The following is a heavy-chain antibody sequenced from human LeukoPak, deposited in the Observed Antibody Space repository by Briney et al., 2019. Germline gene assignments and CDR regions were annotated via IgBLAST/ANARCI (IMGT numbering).Heavy chain of an antibody. CDR3: ATQQWGFYYMDV. V-gene: IGHV4-61*02. CDR2: FYTSGNT. D-gene: IGHD6-19*01. Sequence: PSETLSLTCTVSGGSISSGIYHWRWVRQPAGKGLEWIGRFYTSGNTNYNPSLKSRVTISVDTSTNQFSLNLTSVTAADTAVYYCATQQWGFYYMDVWGKGTTVTVSS. CDR1: GGSISSGIYH. J-gene: IGHJ6*03.